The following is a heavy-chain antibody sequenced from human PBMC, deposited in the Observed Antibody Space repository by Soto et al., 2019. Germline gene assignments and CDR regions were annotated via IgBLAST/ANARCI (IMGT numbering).Heavy chain of an antibody. CDR3: ATSGYSSGWYGGYFDY. J-gene: IGHJ4*02. CDR1: GYSFTSYW. Sequence: PGESLKISCKGSGYSFTSYWISWVRQMPGKGLEWMGRIDPSDSYTNYSPSFQGHVTISADKSISTAYLQWSSLKASDTAMYYCATSGYSSGWYGGYFDYWGQGTLVTVSS. V-gene: IGHV5-10-1*01. CDR2: IDPSDSYT. D-gene: IGHD6-19*01.